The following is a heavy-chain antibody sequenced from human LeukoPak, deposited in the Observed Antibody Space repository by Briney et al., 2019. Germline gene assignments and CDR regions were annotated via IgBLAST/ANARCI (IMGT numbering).Heavy chain of an antibody. CDR2: INPNSGGT. J-gene: IGHJ3*02. Sequence: ASVKVSRKASGYTFTGYYMHWVRQAPGQGLEWMGWINPNSGGTNYAQKFQGRVTMTRDTSISTAYMELTRLRSDDTAVYYCARDRPPRAFDIWGQGTMVTVSS. CDR1: GYTFTGYY. D-gene: IGHD6-6*01. V-gene: IGHV1-2*02. CDR3: ARDRPPRAFDI.